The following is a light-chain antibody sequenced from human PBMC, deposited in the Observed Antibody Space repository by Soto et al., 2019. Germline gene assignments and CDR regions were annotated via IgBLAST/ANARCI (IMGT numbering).Light chain of an antibody. CDR2: DVT. Sequence: QSVLTQPASVSGSPGQSITISCTGTSSDVGGYNHVSWYQHYPGKAPKLIIYDVTNRPSGVFNRFSGSKSGNTASLTISGLQAEDEADYFCSSYTRSTIYVFGTGTKVNVL. V-gene: IGLV2-14*03. J-gene: IGLJ1*01. CDR3: SSYTRSTIYV. CDR1: SSDVGGYNH.